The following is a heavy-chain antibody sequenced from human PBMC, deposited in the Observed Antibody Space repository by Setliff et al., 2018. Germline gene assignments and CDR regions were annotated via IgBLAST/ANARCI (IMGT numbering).Heavy chain of an antibody. CDR1: GYSFTSYW. J-gene: IGHJ6*02. Sequence: GESLKISCKGSGYSFTSYWIGWVRQMPGKGLEWMGIICPGDSDTRYSPSFQGQVTISADKSISTAYLQWSSLKASDTAMYYCARVGQQLVYYYYGMDVWGQGTTVTVS. CDR3: ARVGQQLVYYYYGMDV. CDR2: ICPGDSDT. D-gene: IGHD6-13*01. V-gene: IGHV5-51*01.